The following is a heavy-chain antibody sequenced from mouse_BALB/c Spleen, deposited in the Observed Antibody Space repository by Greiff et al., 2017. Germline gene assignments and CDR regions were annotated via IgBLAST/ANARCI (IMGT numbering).Heavy chain of an antibody. V-gene: IGHV1-4*01. D-gene: IGHD2-3*01. CDR3: ARGDGYYHVMDY. CDR2: INPSSGYT. CDR1: GYTFTSYT. J-gene: IGHJ4*01. Sequence: VQLQQSGAELARPGASVKMSCKASGYTFTSYTMHWVKQRPGQGLEWIGYINPSSGYTNYNQKFKDKATLTADKSSSTAYMQLSSLTSEDSAVYYCARGDGYYHVMDYWGQGTSVTVSS.